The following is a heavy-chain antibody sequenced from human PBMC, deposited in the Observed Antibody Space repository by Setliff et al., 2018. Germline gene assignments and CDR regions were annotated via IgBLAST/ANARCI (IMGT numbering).Heavy chain of an antibody. Sequence: KPSETLSLTCTVSGGSISSYYWSWIRQPPGKGLEWIGYIYYSGSTNYNPSLKSRVTISVDTSKNQFSLKLSSVTAADTAVYYCARDTEDSSGKRWYFDLWGRGTLVTVSS. V-gene: IGHV4-59*01. CDR3: ARDTEDSSGKRWYFDL. D-gene: IGHD3-22*01. J-gene: IGHJ2*01. CDR2: IYYSGST. CDR1: GGSISSYY.